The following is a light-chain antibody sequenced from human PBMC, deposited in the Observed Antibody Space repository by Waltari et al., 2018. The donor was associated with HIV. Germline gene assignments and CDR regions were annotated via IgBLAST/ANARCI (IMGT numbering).Light chain of an antibody. CDR1: SSNTGDNY. CDR3: GTWDSSLSAVV. V-gene: IGLV1-51*01. Sequence: QSVLPQPRSVSAAPGQKVTISCSGSSSNTGDNYVSWYHQLPGTAPKLLIYDNNKRPSGIPDRFSVSKSGTSATLGITGLQTGDEADYYCGTWDSSLSAVVFGGGTKLTVL. J-gene: IGLJ2*01. CDR2: DNN.